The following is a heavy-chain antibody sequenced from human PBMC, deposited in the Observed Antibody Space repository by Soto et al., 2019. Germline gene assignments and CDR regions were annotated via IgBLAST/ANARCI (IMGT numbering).Heavy chain of an antibody. Sequence: EVQLLESGGGLVQPGGSLRLSCAASGFTFSSYAMSWVRQAPGKGLEWVSTISGSGSNTYYADSVKGRFTISRDNSKNTLYLQMNSLRAEDTALYYCAKSRWSDIVLMVYDYWGQGTLVTVSS. J-gene: IGHJ4*02. CDR3: AKSRWSDIVLMVYDY. V-gene: IGHV3-23*01. CDR1: GFTFSSYA. D-gene: IGHD2-8*01. CDR2: ISGSGSNT.